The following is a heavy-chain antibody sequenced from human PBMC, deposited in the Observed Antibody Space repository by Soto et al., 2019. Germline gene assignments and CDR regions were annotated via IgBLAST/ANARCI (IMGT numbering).Heavy chain of an antibody. V-gene: IGHV4-39*01. Sequence: QLQLQESGPGLVKPSETLSLTCTVSGGSISSSSYYWGWIRQPPGKGLEWIGSIFYSGSTYYNPSLRSRVTISVDTSKNQFSLKLSSVTAADTAVYYYARLFPHSGGYLDYLGQGTLVTVSS. CDR3: ARLFPHSGGYLDY. CDR2: IFYSGST. CDR1: GGSISSSSYY. J-gene: IGHJ4*02. D-gene: IGHD1-26*01.